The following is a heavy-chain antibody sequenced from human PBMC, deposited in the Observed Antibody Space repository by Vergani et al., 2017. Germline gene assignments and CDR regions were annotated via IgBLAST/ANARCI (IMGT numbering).Heavy chain of an antibody. J-gene: IGHJ4*02. D-gene: IGHD6-13*01. V-gene: IGHV3-21*01. CDR3: VRLIAAAGTSDY. CDR1: GFTFSSYS. CDR2: ISSSSSYI. Sequence: EVQLVESGGGLVKPGGSLRLSCAASGFTFSSYSMNWVRQAPGKGLEWVSSISSSSSYIYYADSVKGRFTISRDNAKNSLYLQMNSLRAEDTAVYYCVRLIAAAGTSDYWGQGTLVTVSS.